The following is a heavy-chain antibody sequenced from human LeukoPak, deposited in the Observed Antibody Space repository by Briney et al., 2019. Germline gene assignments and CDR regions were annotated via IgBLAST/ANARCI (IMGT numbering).Heavy chain of an antibody. CDR2: VSSSGTTT. Sequence: GGSLRLSCAASGFSFSVYEIRWVRQAPGKGLEWISDVSSSGTTTYYADSVKGRLTISRDNAKNSLYLQMNSLRAEDTAVYYYTTLTGASNFDYWGQGTLVTVSS. J-gene: IGHJ4*02. D-gene: IGHD7-27*01. CDR3: TTLTGASNFDY. V-gene: IGHV3-48*03. CDR1: GFSFSVYE.